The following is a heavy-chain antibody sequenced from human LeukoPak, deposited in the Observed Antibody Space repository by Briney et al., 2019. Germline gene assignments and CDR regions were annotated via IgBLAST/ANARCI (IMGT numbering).Heavy chain of an antibody. CDR3: ARDLAAFDY. CDR1: GCTFSGYG. V-gene: IGHV3-33*01. Sequence: GGSLRLSCAASGCTFSGYGMHWVRQAPGKGLEWVAVIWYDGSNKYYADSVKGRFTISRDNSKNTLYLQMNSLRAEDTAVYYCARDLAAFDYWGQGTLVTVSS. J-gene: IGHJ4*02. CDR2: IWYDGSNK.